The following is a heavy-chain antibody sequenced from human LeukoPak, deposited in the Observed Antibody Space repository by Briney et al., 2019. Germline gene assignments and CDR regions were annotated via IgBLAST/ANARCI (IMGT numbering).Heavy chain of an antibody. CDR1: GFTFSSYW. V-gene: IGHV3-23*01. J-gene: IGHJ4*02. CDR2: ITTGGPNT. D-gene: IGHD7-27*01. CDR3: AKDGGLWVSAHWGDS. Sequence: GGSLRLSCAASGFTFSSYWMSWVRQAPGKGLKWVSTITTGGPNTYYADSVKGRFTASRDDSKNTLYLQMNSLRAEDTAVYYCAKDGGLWVSAHWGDSWGRGTLVTVSS.